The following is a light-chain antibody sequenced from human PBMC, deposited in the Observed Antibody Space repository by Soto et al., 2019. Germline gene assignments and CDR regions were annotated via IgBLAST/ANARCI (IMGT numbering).Light chain of an antibody. J-gene: IGLJ1*01. CDR3: QSYDSSLSRYV. CDR2: DNN. V-gene: IGLV1-40*01. CDR1: SSNIGARYD. Sequence: QSVLTQPPSVSGAPGQRVTISCTGSSSNIGARYDVHWYHQFPGTDPKLLIYDNNNRPSGVPDRFSGSKSGTSASLAITGLQAEDEADYYCQSYDSSLSRYVFGTGTKVTVL.